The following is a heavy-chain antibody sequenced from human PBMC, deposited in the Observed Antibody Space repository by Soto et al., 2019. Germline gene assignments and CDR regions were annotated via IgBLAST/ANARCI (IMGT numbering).Heavy chain of an antibody. J-gene: IGHJ5*01. Sequence: EVQLWESGGGSVQPGGSLRLSCTASGFIFDDYAMHWVRQAPGKGLEWVSGISWNSQSIGYADSVKGRFTISRDYAKKSLFLHLSSLRPEDTAVYFCAKAAGLRYLDSWGQGTLVTVSS. D-gene: IGHD2-15*01. CDR3: AKAAGLRYLDS. V-gene: IGHV3-9*01. CDR2: ISWNSQSI. CDR1: GFIFDDYA.